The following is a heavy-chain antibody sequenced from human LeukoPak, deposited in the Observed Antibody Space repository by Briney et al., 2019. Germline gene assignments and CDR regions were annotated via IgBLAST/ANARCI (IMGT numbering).Heavy chain of an antibody. D-gene: IGHD6-6*01. Sequence: ASVTVSFKASGYTFTSYDINWVRQATGQGLEWMGWMNPNSGNTGYAQKFQGRVTITRDTSISTAYMELSSLRSEDTAVYYCATVGSSSSDYFDYWGQGTLVTVSS. CDR3: ATVGSSSSDYFDY. J-gene: IGHJ4*02. CDR2: MNPNSGNT. CDR1: GYTFTSYD. V-gene: IGHV1-8*03.